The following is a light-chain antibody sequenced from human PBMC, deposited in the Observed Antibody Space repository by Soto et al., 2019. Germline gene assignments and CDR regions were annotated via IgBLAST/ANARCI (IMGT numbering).Light chain of an antibody. J-gene: IGKJ1*01. CDR2: DAS. CDR3: QVRDVWPS. CDR1: QSVSTS. Sequence: IVLTQSPATLALSPGERAALSCRASQSVSTSLAWYQHKPGQAPRLFSYDASKRAPGIPARFSGSGSGTDFSLTISSLEPEDFAVYYCQVRDVWPSFGQGTKVEIK. V-gene: IGKV3-11*01.